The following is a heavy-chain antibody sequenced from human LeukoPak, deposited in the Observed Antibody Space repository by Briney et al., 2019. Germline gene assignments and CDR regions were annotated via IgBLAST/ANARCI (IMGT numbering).Heavy chain of an antibody. Sequence: SVKVSCKASGGTFSSYAISWVRQAPGQGLEWMGRIIPIFGTANYAQKFQGRFTITTDESTSTAYMELSSLRSEDTAVYYCARGGVMYYDILTGWAAFHIWRQRTMVTVSS. J-gene: IGHJ3*02. D-gene: IGHD3-9*01. CDR3: ARGGVMYYDILTGWAAFHI. CDR2: IIPIFGTA. V-gene: IGHV1-69*05. CDR1: GGTFSSYA.